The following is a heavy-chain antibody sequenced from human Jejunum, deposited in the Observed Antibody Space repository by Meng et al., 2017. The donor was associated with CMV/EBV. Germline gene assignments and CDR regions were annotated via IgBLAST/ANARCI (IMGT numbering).Heavy chain of an antibody. CDR3: ARSLATQYYYYGMDV. V-gene: IGHV3-21*01. J-gene: IGHJ6*02. CDR2: ITTTTNYV. D-gene: IGHD6-6*01. CDR1: GFTFSSDS. Sequence: GFTFSSDSMNWVRQAPGKGLEWVSSITTTTNYVYYAESVKGRFTISRDNAKNSLYLQMNSLRAEDTAAYYCARSLATQYYYYGMDVWGQGTTVTVSS.